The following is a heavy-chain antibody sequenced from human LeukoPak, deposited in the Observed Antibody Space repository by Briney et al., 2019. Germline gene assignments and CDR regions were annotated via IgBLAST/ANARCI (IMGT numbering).Heavy chain of an antibody. D-gene: IGHD6-13*01. Sequence: SETLSLTCAVYGGSFSGYYWSWIRQPPGKGLEWIGYIYYSGSTYYNPSLKSRVTISVDTSKNQFSLKLSSVTAADTAVYYCARRPPMSAADNWLDPWGQGTLVTVSS. V-gene: IGHV4-34*09. CDR1: GGSFSGYY. J-gene: IGHJ5*02. CDR3: ARRPPMSAADNWLDP. CDR2: IYYSGST.